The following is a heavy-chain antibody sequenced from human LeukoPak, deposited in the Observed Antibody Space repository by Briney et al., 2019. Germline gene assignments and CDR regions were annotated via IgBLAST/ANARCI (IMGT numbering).Heavy chain of an antibody. D-gene: IGHD3-3*01. J-gene: IGHJ4*02. CDR1: GFTFSNYA. Sequence: GSLRLSCAASGFTFSNYAMSWVRQAPGKGLEWIGYIYYSGSTNYNPSLKSRVTISVDTSKNQFSLKLSSVTAADTAVYYCARGRVDFWSGYYSSTVFDYWGQGTLVTVSS. CDR3: ARGRVDFWSGYYSSTVFDY. V-gene: IGHV4-59*01. CDR2: IYYSGST.